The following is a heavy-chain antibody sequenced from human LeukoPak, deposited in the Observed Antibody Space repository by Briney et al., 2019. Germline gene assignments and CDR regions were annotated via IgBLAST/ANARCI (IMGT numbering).Heavy chain of an antibody. J-gene: IGHJ5*02. CDR1: GGSISSSSYY. D-gene: IGHD3-10*01. V-gene: IGHV4-39*01. Sequence: SETLSLTCTVSGGSISSSSYYWGWIRQPPGKGLEWIGSIYYSGSTYYNPSLKSRVTISVDTSKNQFSLKLSSVTAADTAVYYCARVGGGAMVRESRNWFDPWGQGTLVTVSS. CDR3: ARVGGGAMVRESRNWFDP. CDR2: IYYSGST.